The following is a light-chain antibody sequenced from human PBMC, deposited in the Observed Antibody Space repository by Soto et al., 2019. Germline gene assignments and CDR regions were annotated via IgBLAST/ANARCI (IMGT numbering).Light chain of an antibody. V-gene: IGKV3-20*01. CDR1: QSISSNS. J-gene: IGKJ1*01. Sequence: EIVLTQSPATLSLSPGERAPLSCRSSQSISSNSLAWYQQKPGQAPRLLIYDASSRATGIPDRFSGSGSGTDFTLTTSRLEPEDFAVYYCQQYGSSLTWTFGQGTKVDIK. CDR2: DAS. CDR3: QQYGSSLTWT.